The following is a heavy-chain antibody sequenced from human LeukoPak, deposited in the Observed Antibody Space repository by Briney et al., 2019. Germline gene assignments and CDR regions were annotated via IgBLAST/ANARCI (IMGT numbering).Heavy chain of an antibody. CDR1: GFTFSSYS. CDR2: ISSSSSTI. D-gene: IGHD5-18*01. Sequence: GGSLRLSCAASGFTFSSYSMNWVRQAPGKGLEWVSYISSSSSTIYYADSVKGRFTISRDNAKNSLYLQMNSLRGEDTAVYYCARGRGYSYGAHFDYWGQGTLVTVSS. V-gene: IGHV3-48*01. J-gene: IGHJ4*02. CDR3: ARGRGYSYGAHFDY.